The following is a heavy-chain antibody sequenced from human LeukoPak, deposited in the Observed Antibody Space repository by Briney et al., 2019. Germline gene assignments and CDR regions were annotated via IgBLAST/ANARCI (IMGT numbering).Heavy chain of an antibody. J-gene: IGHJ3*02. Sequence: PSETLSLTCTVSGGSISSYYWSWMREPPGKGLEWMGYIYYGGSTNYNPSLKSRVTISVDTSKNQFSLKLSSVTAADTAVYYCARSFRDGFAFDIWGQGTMVTVSS. CDR2: IYYGGST. V-gene: IGHV4-59*08. CDR3: ARSFRDGFAFDI. CDR1: GGSISSYY. D-gene: IGHD5-24*01.